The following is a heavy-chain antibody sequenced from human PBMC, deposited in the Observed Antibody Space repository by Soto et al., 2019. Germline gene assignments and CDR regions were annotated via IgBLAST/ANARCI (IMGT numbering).Heavy chain of an antibody. CDR1: GDSSSIATYS. Sequence: SETLSLTCTISGDSSSIATYSWSWIRLPPGKALQWIGYIYQSGVTYYNPSLASRVSISLDRSNNQCSLKLKSVTAADTAVYFCAGMPYTSGLRFDPWGPGTLVTVSS. CDR2: IYQSGVT. CDR3: AGMPYTSGLRFDP. J-gene: IGHJ5*02. D-gene: IGHD6-19*01. V-gene: IGHV4-30-2*01.